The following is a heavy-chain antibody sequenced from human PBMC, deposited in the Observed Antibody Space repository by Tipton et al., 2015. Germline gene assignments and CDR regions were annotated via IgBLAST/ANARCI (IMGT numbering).Heavy chain of an antibody. CDR1: GGSISHYY. V-gene: IGHV4-59*01. J-gene: IGHJ4*02. Sequence: TLSLTCTVSGGSISHYYWSRIRQPPGKGLEWIGYTYYGGSTNNNPSLKSRVTISVDTSKNHFSLRLSSVTAADTAVYYCARYRLGVDYWGQGILVTVSS. D-gene: IGHD3-16*01. CDR2: TYYGGST. CDR3: ARYRLGVDY.